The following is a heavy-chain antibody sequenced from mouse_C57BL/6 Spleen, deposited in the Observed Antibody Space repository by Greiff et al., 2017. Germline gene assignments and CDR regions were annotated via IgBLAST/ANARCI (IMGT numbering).Heavy chain of an antibody. V-gene: IGHV2-9-1*01. Sequence: VQLKESGPGLVAPSQSLSITCTVSGFSLTSYAISWVRQPPGKGLEWLGGIWTGGGTNYNSALTSRLSISNDNSKSQVFLNMNSLQTDDTARYYCARITTGVARYFDVWGTGTTVTVSS. J-gene: IGHJ1*03. CDR2: IWTGGGT. CDR3: ARITTGVARYFDV. D-gene: IGHD1-1*01. CDR1: GFSLTSYA.